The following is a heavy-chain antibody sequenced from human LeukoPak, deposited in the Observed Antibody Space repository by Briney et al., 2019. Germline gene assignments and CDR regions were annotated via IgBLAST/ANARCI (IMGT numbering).Heavy chain of an antibody. Sequence: KSSETLSLTCTVSGGSISSSIYYWGWFRQPPGKGLEWIGSIYYNVATYYISSLKSRVTISVDTSKNHLSLKLSSVTAADTAVYYCARVRDGYNRNWAYWGQGTLVTVSS. V-gene: IGHV4-39*02. CDR2: IYYNVAT. CDR1: GGSISSSIYY. J-gene: IGHJ4*02. CDR3: ARVRDGYNRNWAY. D-gene: IGHD5-24*01.